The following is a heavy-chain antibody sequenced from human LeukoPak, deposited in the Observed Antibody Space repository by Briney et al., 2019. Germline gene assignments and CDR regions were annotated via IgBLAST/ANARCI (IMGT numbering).Heavy chain of an antibody. V-gene: IGHV5-51*01. J-gene: IGHJ4*02. CDR1: GYSFTSYW. D-gene: IGHD2-15*01. CDR2: IYPGDSDT. CDR3: ARLSGYCSGGSCYATKYFDY. Sequence: GESLKISCKGSGYSFTSYWIGWVRQMPGKGLEWMGIIYPGDSDTRYSPSFQGQVTISADKSISTAYLQWSSLKASGTAMYYCARLSGYCSGGSCYATKYFDYWGQGTLVTVSS.